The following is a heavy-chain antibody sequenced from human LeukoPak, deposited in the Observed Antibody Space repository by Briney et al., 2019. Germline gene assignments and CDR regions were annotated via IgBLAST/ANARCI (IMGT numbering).Heavy chain of an antibody. CDR1: GYTFTSYG. Sequence: ASVTVSFKASGYTFTSYGISWARQAPGQGLEWMGWISAYNGNTNYAQKLQGRVTMTTDPSTSTAYMELRSLRSDDTAVYYCARDLKGAWYSSGWYPYFDYWGQGTLVTVSS. CDR3: ARDLKGAWYSSGWYPYFDY. D-gene: IGHD6-19*01. J-gene: IGHJ4*02. CDR2: ISAYNGNT. V-gene: IGHV1-18*01.